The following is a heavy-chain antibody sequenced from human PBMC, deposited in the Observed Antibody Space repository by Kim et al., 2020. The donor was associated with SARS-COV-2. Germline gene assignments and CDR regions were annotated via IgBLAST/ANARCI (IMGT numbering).Heavy chain of an antibody. V-gene: IGHV3-30*18. J-gene: IGHJ4*02. CDR2: ISFDGSKT. D-gene: IGHD3-10*01. Sequence: GGSLRLSCAVSGFTFRNYGMHWVRQAPGKGLEWVALISFDGSKTYYVDSVKGRVTISRDNSKNTLFLHMFALGDEDPAVYYCAKEGTSGTFPDYWGQGTLVTVSS. CDR1: GFTFRNYG. CDR3: AKEGTSGTFPDY.